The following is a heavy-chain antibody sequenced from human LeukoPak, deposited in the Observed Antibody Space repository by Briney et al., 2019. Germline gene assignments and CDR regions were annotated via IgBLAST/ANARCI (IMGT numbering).Heavy chain of an antibody. CDR3: ARDVYCANGVCVDAFDI. J-gene: IGHJ3*02. Sequence: SETLSLTCTVSGGSISSYYWSWIRQPAGKGLEWIGRFYTSGSTNYNPSLKNRVTMSVDTSKNQFSLKLSSVTAADTAVYYCARDVYCANGVCVDAFDIWGQGTMVTVSS. CDR1: GGSISSYY. V-gene: IGHV4-4*07. D-gene: IGHD2-8*01. CDR2: FYTSGST.